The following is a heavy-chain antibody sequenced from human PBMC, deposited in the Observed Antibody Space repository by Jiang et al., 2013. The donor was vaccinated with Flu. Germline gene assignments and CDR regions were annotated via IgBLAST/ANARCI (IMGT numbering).Heavy chain of an antibody. J-gene: IGHJ4*02. CDR2: ISGSGGST. Sequence: DLVQPGGSLRLSCAAPGFSFRSYAMSWVRQAPGKGLEWVSGISGSGGSTYYADSVKGRFTISRDNSKNTLYVQMNSLRAEDTAVYYCAKALDSGTYASHYWGQGTLVAVSS. D-gene: IGHD1-26*01. CDR3: AKALDSGTYASHY. V-gene: IGHV3-23*01. CDR1: GFSFRSYA.